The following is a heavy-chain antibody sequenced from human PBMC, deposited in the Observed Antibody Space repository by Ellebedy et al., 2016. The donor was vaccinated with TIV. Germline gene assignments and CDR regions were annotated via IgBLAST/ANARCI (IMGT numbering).Heavy chain of an antibody. Sequence: SETLSLXXAVYGESFSGFYWTWIRQLPGKGLEWIGEINHSGSTNYNPYLKSRVTTSVDTSKSQFSLILNYVTAADTAVYDCARGNNRVSGSHFDYWGQGILVTVSS. V-gene: IGHV4-34*01. D-gene: IGHD1-26*01. CDR1: GESFSGFY. CDR2: INHSGST. CDR3: ARGNNRVSGSHFDY. J-gene: IGHJ4*02.